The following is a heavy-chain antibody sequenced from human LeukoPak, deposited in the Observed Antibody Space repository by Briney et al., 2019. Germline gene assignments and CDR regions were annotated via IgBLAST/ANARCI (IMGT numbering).Heavy chain of an antibody. CDR3: ARDPPAEAINTYA. D-gene: IGHD6-13*01. V-gene: IGHV3-66*01. CDR1: GVTVSKNY. J-gene: IGHJ5*02. CDR2: IYSGGDT. Sequence: GGSLRLSCAASGVTVSKNYMRWVRQAPGKGPEWVSLIYSGGDTFYADAVKGRFTISRDGSKDTLYLQMNSLRAEDTAVYYCARDPPAEAINTYAWGQGTLVTVSS.